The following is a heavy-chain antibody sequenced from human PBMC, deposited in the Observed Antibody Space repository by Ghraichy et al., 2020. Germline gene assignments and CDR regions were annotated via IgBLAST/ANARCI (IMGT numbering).Heavy chain of an antibody. V-gene: IGHV3-7*03. D-gene: IGHD3-16*01. CDR3: VRSIRDGGN. CDR1: GFTFGTAW. J-gene: IGHJ4*02. Sequence: GGSRRLSCAASGFTFGTAWMSWVRQAPGKGLEWVANIKQDGSEKYYVDSVKGRFTISRDNAKNSLYLQMNSLGAEDTALYYCVRSIRDGGNWGQGTVVTVSS. CDR2: IKQDGSEK.